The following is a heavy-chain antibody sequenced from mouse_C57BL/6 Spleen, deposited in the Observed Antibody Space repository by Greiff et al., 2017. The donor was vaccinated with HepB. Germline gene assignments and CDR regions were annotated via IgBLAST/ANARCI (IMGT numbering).Heavy chain of an antibody. V-gene: IGHV1-52*01. Sequence: QVQLQQPGAELVRPGSSVKLSCKASGYTFTSYWMHWVKQRPIQGLEWIGNIDPSDIETHYNQKFKDKATLTVDKSSSTAYMQLSSLTSEDSAVYYCARSGYYDYDWNWGQGTTLTVSS. CDR2: IDPSDIET. D-gene: IGHD2-4*01. J-gene: IGHJ2*01. CDR3: ARSGYYDYDWN. CDR1: GYTFTSYW.